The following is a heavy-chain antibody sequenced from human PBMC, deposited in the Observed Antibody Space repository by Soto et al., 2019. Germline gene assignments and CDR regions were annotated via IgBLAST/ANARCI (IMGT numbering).Heavy chain of an antibody. CDR3: ADVWRSFVRSFPY. CDR2: ISGSGDNT. D-gene: IGHD6-6*01. V-gene: IGHV3-23*01. CDR1: GFTFSNYV. J-gene: IGHJ4*02. Sequence: EVQLLESGGGLVQPGGSLRLSCAASGFTFSNYVMTWVRQAPGKGLEWVSSISGSGDNTDYADSVKGRFTITRDNSKHTLYLPLNSLSAEDTAVYYCADVWRSFVRSFPYWGQGTLVTVPS.